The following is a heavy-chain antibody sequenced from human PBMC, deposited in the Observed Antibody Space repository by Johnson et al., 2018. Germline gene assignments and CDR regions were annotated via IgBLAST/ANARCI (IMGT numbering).Heavy chain of an antibody. CDR2: LSYDAKRT. Sequence: QVQLVQSGGGVVQPGTSLRLSCAASGFIFSTHGMHWVRQAPGKGLEWMAILSYDAKRTHYSDTVRGRFPIYRDNSENTLHLQMKSLRPEDSAIYACAKDATPFYDSRGFHVDWGQGTLVTVSS. CDR3: AKDATPFYDSRGFHVD. J-gene: IGHJ4*02. V-gene: IGHV3-30*18. CDR1: GFIFSTHG. D-gene: IGHD3-22*01.